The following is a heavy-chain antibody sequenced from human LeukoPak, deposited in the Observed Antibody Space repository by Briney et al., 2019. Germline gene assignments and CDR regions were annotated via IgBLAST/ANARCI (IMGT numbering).Heavy chain of an antibody. V-gene: IGHV3-15*01. J-gene: IGHJ4*02. CDR1: GFTFTHAW. Sequence: GGSLRLSCAASGFTFTHAWMSWVRQAPGKGLEWVGRSKSQTDGGATDYAAPVKGRFTISRDDSENTVDLQMNSLKTEDIAVYYCTTLSYVGGDWGQGTLVTVSS. CDR3: TTLSYVGGD. D-gene: IGHD3-10*02. CDR2: SKSQTDGGAT.